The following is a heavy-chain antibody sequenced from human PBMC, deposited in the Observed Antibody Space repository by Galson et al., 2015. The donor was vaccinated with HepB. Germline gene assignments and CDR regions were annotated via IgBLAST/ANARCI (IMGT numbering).Heavy chain of an antibody. Sequence: SVKVSCKASGYTFTGYYMHWVRQAPGQGLEWMGWINPHSGGTDYAQKFQGSVTMTSDTSINTFYMDLSRLRFDDSAVYYCARGVSVTSGPSGWYGGWFDPWGQGTLVTVSS. CDR1: GYTFTGYY. D-gene: IGHD6-19*01. CDR2: INPHSGGT. V-gene: IGHV1-2*02. CDR3: ARGVSVTSGPSGWYGGWFDP. J-gene: IGHJ5*02.